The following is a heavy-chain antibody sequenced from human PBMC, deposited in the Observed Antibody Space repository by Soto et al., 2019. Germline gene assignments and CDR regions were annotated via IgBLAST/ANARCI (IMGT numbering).Heavy chain of an antibody. CDR1: GGANSSYT. J-gene: IGHJ4*02. V-gene: IGHV1-69*02. D-gene: IGHD3-10*01. CDR3: ARQAGGSGSYEFVY. Sequence: SVKVSCQASGGANSSYTISWVRQAPGQGLEWMGRIIPILGIANYAQKFQGRVTITADKSTSTAYMELSSLRSEDTAVYYCARQAGGSGSYEFVYWGQGTLVTVSS. CDR2: IIPILGIA.